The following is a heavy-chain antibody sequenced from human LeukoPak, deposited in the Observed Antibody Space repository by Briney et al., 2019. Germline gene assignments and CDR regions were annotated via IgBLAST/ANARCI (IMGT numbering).Heavy chain of an antibody. CDR3: ARAVGHYFDY. J-gene: IGHJ4*02. CDR2: ISSSSSTI. Sequence: GGSLRLSCAACGFTFSSYSMLWVREAPGKGLEWVSYISSSSSTIYYADSVKGLFTISRDNAKNSLYLQMNSLRAEDTAVYYCARAVGHYFDYWGQGTLVTVSS. CDR1: GFTFSSYS. V-gene: IGHV3-48*01. D-gene: IGHD3-16*01.